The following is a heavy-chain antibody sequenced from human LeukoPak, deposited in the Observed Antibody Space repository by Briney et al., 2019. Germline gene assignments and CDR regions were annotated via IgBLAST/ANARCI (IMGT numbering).Heavy chain of an antibody. CDR2: IWYDGSNK. D-gene: IGHD3-22*01. CDR3: ARDVPAYYYDSSGYTDAFDI. J-gene: IGHJ3*02. Sequence: GRSLRLSRAASGFTFSSYGMHWVRQAPGKGLEWVAVIWYDGSNKYYADSVKGRFTISRDNSKNTLYLQMNSLRAEDTAVYYCARDVPAYYYDSSGYTDAFDIWGQGTMVTVSS. V-gene: IGHV3-33*01. CDR1: GFTFSSYG.